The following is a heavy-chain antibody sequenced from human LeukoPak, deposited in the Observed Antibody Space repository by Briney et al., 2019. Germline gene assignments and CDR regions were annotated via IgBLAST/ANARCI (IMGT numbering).Heavy chain of an antibody. V-gene: IGHV4-34*01. D-gene: IGHD3-22*01. CDR3: ARGNHYYDSSGYYRDAFDI. J-gene: IGHJ3*02. Sequence: SETLSLTCAVYGGSFSGYYWSWIRQPPGKGLEWIGEINHSGSTNYNPSLKSRVTISVDTSKNQFSLKLSSVTAVDTAVYYCARGNHYYDSSGYYRDAFDIWGQGTMVTVSS. CDR2: INHSGST. CDR1: GGSFSGYY.